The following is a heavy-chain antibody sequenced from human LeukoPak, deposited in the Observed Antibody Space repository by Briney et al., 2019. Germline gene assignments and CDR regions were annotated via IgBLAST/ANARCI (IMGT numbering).Heavy chain of an antibody. J-gene: IGHJ4*02. Sequence: GASVKVSFKASGFTFTSSAMQWVRQARGQRLEWIGWIVVGSGNTNYAQKFQERVTITRDMSTSTAYMELSSLRSEDTAVYYCAAASEYCSGGSCYYLDYWGQGTLVTVSS. CDR2: IVVGSGNT. CDR3: AAASEYCSGGSCYYLDY. V-gene: IGHV1-58*02. CDR1: GFTFTSSA. D-gene: IGHD2-15*01.